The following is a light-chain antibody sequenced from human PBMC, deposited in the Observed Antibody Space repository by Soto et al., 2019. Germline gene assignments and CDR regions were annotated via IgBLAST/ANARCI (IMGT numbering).Light chain of an antibody. V-gene: IGKV2D-29*01. J-gene: IGKJ3*01. Sequence: DVVMAQTPLSLSVTPGQPASISCKSSESLLHSNGGTYLYWYVQKPGQPPQVLIYEVSNRFSGVPSRFSGSGSGTDFTLEISRVEAEDAGVCYCMQSSELPFTFGPGTKVEIK. CDR2: EVS. CDR3: MQSSELPFT. CDR1: ESLLHSNGGTY.